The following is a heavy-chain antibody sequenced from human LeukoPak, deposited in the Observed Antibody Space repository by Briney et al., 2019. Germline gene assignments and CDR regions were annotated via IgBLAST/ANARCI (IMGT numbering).Heavy chain of an antibody. Sequence: GGSLRLSCAASGFTFDDYGMSWVRQAPGKGLEWVSGINWNGGSTGYADSVKGRFTISRDNAKNSLYLQMNSLRAEDTTLYYCAAGGSSGWSDAFDIWGQGTVVTVSS. CDR2: INWNGGST. CDR3: AAGGSSGWSDAFDI. V-gene: IGHV3-20*04. CDR1: GFTFDDYG. J-gene: IGHJ3*02. D-gene: IGHD6-19*01.